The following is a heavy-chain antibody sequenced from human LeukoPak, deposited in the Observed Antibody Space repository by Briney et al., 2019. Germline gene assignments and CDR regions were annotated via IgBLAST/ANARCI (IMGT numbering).Heavy chain of an antibody. Sequence: GGSLRLSCAASGFTVSSNYMSWVRQAPGKGLEWVSVIYSGGSTYYADSVKGRFTISRDNSKNTLYLQMNSLRAEDTAVYYCARDLLNLECSGGSCHSDYWGQGTLVTVSS. V-gene: IGHV3-53*01. CDR2: IYSGGST. D-gene: IGHD2-15*01. CDR1: GFTVSSNY. CDR3: ARDLLNLECSGGSCHSDY. J-gene: IGHJ4*02.